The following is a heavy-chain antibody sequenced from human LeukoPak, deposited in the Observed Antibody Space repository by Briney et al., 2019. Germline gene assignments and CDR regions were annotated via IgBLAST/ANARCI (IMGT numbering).Heavy chain of an antibody. CDR1: GGTFSSYT. V-gene: IGHV1-69*02. CDR2: IIPILGIA. CDR3: AGAQVTGTKFWFDP. J-gene: IGHJ5*02. Sequence: ASVKVSCKASGGTFSSYTISWVRQAPGQGLEWMGRIIPILGIANYAQKFQGRVTITADNSTSTAYMELSSLRSEATAVYYCAGAQVTGTKFWFDPWGQGALVTVSS. D-gene: IGHD1-7*01.